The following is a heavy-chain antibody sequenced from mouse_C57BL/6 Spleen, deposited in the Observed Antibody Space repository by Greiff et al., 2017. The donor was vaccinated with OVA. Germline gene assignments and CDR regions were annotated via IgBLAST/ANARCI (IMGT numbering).Heavy chain of an antibody. CDR1: GFTFSSYA. CDR3: TRGFNYYGSSYGYFDY. Sequence: EVQLVESGEGLVKPGGSLKLSCAASGFTFSSYAMSWVRQTPEKRLEWVAYISSGGDYIYYADTVKGRFTISRDNARNTLYLQMSSLKSEDTAMYYCTRGFNYYGSSYGYFDYWGQGTTLTVSS. D-gene: IGHD1-1*01. J-gene: IGHJ2*01. CDR2: ISSGGDYI. V-gene: IGHV5-9-1*02.